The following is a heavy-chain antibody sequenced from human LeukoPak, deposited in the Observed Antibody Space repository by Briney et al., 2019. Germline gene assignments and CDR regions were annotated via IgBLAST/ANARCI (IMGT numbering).Heavy chain of an antibody. J-gene: IGHJ4*02. V-gene: IGHV4-34*01. CDR1: GESFSGYY. D-gene: IGHD3-3*01. CDR3: AKGRLEVPDY. Sequence: SQTLSLTCAVSGESFSGYYWSWFRQPPGKGLEWIGEINHSGSTNYNPSLTSRATISVDASKNQFYLRMTSVIAADTAIYYCAKGRLEVPDYWGQGTLVFVSS. CDR2: INHSGST.